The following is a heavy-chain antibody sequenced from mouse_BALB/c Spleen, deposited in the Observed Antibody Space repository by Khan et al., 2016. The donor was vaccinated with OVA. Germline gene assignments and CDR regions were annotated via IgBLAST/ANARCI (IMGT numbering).Heavy chain of an antibody. V-gene: IGHV9-3-1*01. CDR3: ARVGNYWYFDV. J-gene: IGHJ1*01. CDR2: INTYTGEP. D-gene: IGHD2-1*01. Sequence: QIQLVQSGPELKKPGETVKISCKASGYTFTNYGMNWVKQAPGKGLKWMGWINTYTGEPTYADDFKGRFAFSLETSASTAPWQINNLKNEDTATXFCARVGNYWYFDVWGAGTTVTVPS. CDR1: GYTFTNYG.